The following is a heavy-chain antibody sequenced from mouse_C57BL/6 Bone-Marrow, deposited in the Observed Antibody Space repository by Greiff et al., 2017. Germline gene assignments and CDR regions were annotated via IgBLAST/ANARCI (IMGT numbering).Heavy chain of an antibody. V-gene: IGHV1-54*01. Sequence: QVQLQQSGAELVRPGTSVKVSCKASGYAFTNYLIEWVKQRPGQGLEWIGVINPGSGGTNSNEKFKGKATLTADKSSSTAYMQLSSLTSEDSAVYFCARGGLLIFFAYWGQGTLVTVSA. CDR3: ARGGLLIFFAY. CDR1: GYAFTNYL. CDR2: INPGSGGT. D-gene: IGHD3-3*01. J-gene: IGHJ3*01.